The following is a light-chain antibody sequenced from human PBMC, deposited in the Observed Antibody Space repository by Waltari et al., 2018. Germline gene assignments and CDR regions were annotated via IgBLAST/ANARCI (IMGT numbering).Light chain of an antibody. V-gene: IGKV1-39*01. CDR2: AAS. CDR1: QSISSY. CDR3: QQSYSTPQLT. Sequence: DIQMTQSPSSLSASVGDRVTITCRASQSISSYLNWYQQKPGKAPKLLIYAASSLQSGVPSRCSCSGSGTDFTLTISSLQPEDFATYYCQQSYSTPQLTFGGGTKVEIK. J-gene: IGKJ4*01.